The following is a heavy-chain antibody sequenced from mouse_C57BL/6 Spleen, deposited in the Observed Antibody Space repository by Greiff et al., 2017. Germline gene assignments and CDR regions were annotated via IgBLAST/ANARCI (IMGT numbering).Heavy chain of an antibody. D-gene: IGHD4-1*02. CDR2: IDPETGGT. CDR1: GYTFTDYE. J-gene: IGHJ2*01. V-gene: IGHV1-15*01. Sequence: QVQLQQSGAELVRPGASVTLSCKASGYTFTDYEMHWVKQTPVHGLEWIGAIDPETGGTAYNQKFKGKAILTADKSSSTAYMELRSLTSEDSAVYYCTRANWDVGYWGQGTTLTVSS. CDR3: TRANWDVGY.